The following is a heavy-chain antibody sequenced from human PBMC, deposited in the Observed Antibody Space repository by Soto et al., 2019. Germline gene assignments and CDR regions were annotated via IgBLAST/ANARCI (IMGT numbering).Heavy chain of an antibody. D-gene: IGHD3-22*01. CDR2: FDPEDGET. Sequence: GASVKVSCKASGYTLTELSMHWVRQAPGKGLEWMGGFDPEDGETIYAQKFQGRVTMTEDTSTDTAYMELSSLRSEDTAVYYCATGRVDYYDVKYYFDYWGQGTLVTVSS. CDR1: GYTLTELS. J-gene: IGHJ4*02. V-gene: IGHV1-24*01. CDR3: ATGRVDYYDVKYYFDY.